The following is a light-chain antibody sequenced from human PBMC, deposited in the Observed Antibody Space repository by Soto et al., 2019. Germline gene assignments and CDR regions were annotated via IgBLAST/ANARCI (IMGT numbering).Light chain of an antibody. V-gene: IGLV2-14*03. J-gene: IGLJ1*01. CDR3: SAYSDIDTKV. CDR1: SSDVGAYIY. CDR2: EVI. Sequence: QSALTQPASVSGSPGQSITISCGGTSSDVGAYIYVSLYQQFPGKAPILILYEVINRPSGVSNRFSGSKSGTTASLTISGLQPEDEADYYCSAYSDIDTKVFGTGTKVTVL.